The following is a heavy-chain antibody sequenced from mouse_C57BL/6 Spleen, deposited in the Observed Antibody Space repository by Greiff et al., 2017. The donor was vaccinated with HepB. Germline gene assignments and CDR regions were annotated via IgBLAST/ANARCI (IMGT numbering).Heavy chain of an antibody. D-gene: IGHD1-1*01. CDR3: ARRELLRYGYFDV. CDR1: GYTFTDYN. CDR2: INPNNGGT. Sequence: VQLQQSGPELVKPGASVKIPCKASGYTFTDYNMDWVKQSHGKSLEWIGDINPNNGGTIYNQKFKGKATLTVDKSSSTAYMELRSLTSEDTAVYYCARRELLRYGYFDVWGTGTTVTVSS. V-gene: IGHV1-18*01. J-gene: IGHJ1*03.